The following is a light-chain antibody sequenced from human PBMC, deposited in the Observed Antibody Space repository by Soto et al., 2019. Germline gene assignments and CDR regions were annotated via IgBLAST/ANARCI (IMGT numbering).Light chain of an antibody. Sequence: QSALTQPASVSGFPGQSITISCTGTNSDVGGYDYVSWYQEHPGKAPKLMIYEVSNRPSGVSNRFSGSKSGNTAFLAIAGLQAEDEADYSCCSYTISNPAVVSGGGTKLSVL. J-gene: IGLJ2*01. V-gene: IGLV2-14*01. CDR2: EVS. CDR3: CSYTISNPAVV. CDR1: NSDVGGYDY.